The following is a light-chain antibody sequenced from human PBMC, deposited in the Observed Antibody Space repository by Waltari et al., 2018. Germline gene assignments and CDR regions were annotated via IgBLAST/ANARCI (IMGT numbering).Light chain of an antibody. V-gene: IGLV2-14*03. Sequence: QSALTQPASVSGSPGQSIPISCTGTRSDVGGYNYVSWYQQHPGKAPKLMIYDVSNRPSGVSNRFSGSKSGNTASLTISGLQAEDEADYYCSSYTSSSVVFGGGTKLTVL. CDR2: DVS. J-gene: IGLJ2*01. CDR3: SSYTSSSVV. CDR1: RSDVGGYNY.